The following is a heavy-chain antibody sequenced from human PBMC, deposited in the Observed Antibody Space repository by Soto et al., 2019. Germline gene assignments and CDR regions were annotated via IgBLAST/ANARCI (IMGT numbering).Heavy chain of an antibody. D-gene: IGHD3-22*01. Sequence: ASVKVSCKASGYTFPDYEIHWVRQAPGQGLEWMGWINPNGGGTNSAQKFLGWVTMTRDTSITTAYLNLTRLNSDNTAVYYCARWSYLRGYDYWGQGTLVTVSS. CDR1: GYTFPDYE. V-gene: IGHV1-2*04. J-gene: IGHJ4*02. CDR3: ARWSYLRGYDY. CDR2: INPNGGGT.